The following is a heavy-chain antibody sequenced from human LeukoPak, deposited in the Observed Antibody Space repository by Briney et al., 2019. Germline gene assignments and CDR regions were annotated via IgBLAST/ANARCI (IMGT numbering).Heavy chain of an antibody. V-gene: IGHV3-21*01. D-gene: IGHD1-26*01. J-gene: IGHJ4*02. CDR1: GFTFSSYS. CDR2: ISSSSSYI. CDR3: ARPIVGATTWDLDY. Sequence: GGSLRLSCAASGFTFSSYSMNWVRQAPGKGLEWVSSISSSSSYIYYADSVKGRFTISRDNAKNSLYLQMNSLRAEDTAVYYCARPIVGATTWDLDYWGQGTLVTVSS.